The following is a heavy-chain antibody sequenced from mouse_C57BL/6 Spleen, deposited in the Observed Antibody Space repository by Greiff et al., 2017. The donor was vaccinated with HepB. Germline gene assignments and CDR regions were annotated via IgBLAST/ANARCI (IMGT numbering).Heavy chain of an antibody. V-gene: IGHV1-39*01. CDR2: INPNYGTT. CDR3: ARGDYGSKDAMDY. CDR1: GYSFTDYN. D-gene: IGHD1-1*01. Sequence: VHVKQSGPELVKPGASVKISCKASGYSFTDYNMNWVKQSNGKSLEWIGVINPNYGTTSYNQKFKGKATLTVDQSSSTAYMQLNSLTSEDSAVYYCARGDYGSKDAMDYWGQGTSVTVSS. J-gene: IGHJ4*01.